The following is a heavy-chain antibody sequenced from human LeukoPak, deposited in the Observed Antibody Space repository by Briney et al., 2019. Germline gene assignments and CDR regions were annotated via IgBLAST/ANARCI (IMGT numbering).Heavy chain of an antibody. CDR2: IYSDDST. V-gene: IGHV3-66*02. D-gene: IGHD1-26*01. CDR3: ARDGRVGATRLNI. J-gene: IGHJ3*02. CDR1: GLTFSGFA. Sequence: GGSLRLSCAASGLTFSGFAMSWVRRTPGKGLEWVSVIYSDDSTYYADSVRGRFTISRDNSKNTLYLQMNSLRAEDTAVYYCARDGRVGATRLNIWGQGTMVTVSS.